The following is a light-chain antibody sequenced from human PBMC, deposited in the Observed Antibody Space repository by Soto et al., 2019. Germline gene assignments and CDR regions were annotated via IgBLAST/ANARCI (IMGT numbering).Light chain of an antibody. J-gene: IGKJ1*01. Sequence: EIVLTQSPGTLSLSPGERATLSCRASQSVSSSYLAWYQQKPGQAPRLLIYGASRRATGIPDRFSGSGSGTDFTLTISRLEPEDFAVYYCQQYGSSPETFGRGTKVEIQ. CDR1: QSVSSSY. CDR2: GAS. CDR3: QQYGSSPET. V-gene: IGKV3-20*01.